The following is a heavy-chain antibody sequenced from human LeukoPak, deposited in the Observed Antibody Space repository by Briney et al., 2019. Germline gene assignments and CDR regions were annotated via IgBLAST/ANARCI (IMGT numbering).Heavy chain of an antibody. J-gene: IGHJ4*02. D-gene: IGHD5-24*01. CDR3: ARDLARSEGYFDY. V-gene: IGHV4-59*01. Sequence: SETLSLTYTVSGGSISSYYWSWIRQPPGKGLEWIGYIYYSGSANYNPSLKSRVTISVDTSKNQFSLKLSSVTAADTAVYYCARDLARSEGYFDYWGQGTLVTVSS. CDR1: GGSISSYY. CDR2: IYYSGSA.